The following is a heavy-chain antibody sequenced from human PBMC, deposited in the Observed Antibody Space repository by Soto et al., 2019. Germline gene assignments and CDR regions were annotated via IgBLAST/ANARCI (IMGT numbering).Heavy chain of an antibody. Sequence: VASVKVSCKASGGTFSSYTISWVRQAPGQGLEWMGRIIPILGIANYAQKFQGRVTITADTSTSTAYMELSRMRSDDTAVYYCARAVRFLEWLPTSYDYYYMDVWGKGTTVTVSS. J-gene: IGHJ6*03. CDR3: ARAVRFLEWLPTSYDYYYMDV. CDR1: GGTFSSYT. D-gene: IGHD3-3*01. V-gene: IGHV1-69*02. CDR2: IIPILGIA.